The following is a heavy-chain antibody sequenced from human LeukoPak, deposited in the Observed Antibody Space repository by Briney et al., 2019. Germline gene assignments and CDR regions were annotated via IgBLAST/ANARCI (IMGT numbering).Heavy chain of an antibody. CDR1: GYPFTVYS. V-gene: IGHV1-2*06. CDR2: INVNSGGT. J-gene: IGHJ5*02. Sequence: ASVKVSCKASGYPFTVYSMNWVRQAPGQGLEWMGRINVNSGGTKYTEKFQGRVTMTRDTSISTAYMELRRLRSDDTAVYYCARDWWGNDILTGDNWLDPWGQGTLVTVSS. D-gene: IGHD3-9*01. CDR3: ARDWWGNDILTGDNWLDP.